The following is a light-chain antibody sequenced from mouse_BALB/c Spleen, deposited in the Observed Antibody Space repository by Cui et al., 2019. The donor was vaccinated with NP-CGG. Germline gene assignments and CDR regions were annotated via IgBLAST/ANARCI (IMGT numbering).Light chain of an antibody. V-gene: IGLV2*02. J-gene: IGLJ1*01. Sequence: QAVVTQESALTTSPGGTVIPTCRSSTGAVTTSNYANWVQEKPDHLFTGLIGGTRNRAPAVPVRFSGSLIGDKAALTITGAQTEDDAMYFCALWYSTHWVFGGGTKLTVL. CDR3: ALWYSTHWV. CDR1: TGAVTTSNY. CDR2: GTR.